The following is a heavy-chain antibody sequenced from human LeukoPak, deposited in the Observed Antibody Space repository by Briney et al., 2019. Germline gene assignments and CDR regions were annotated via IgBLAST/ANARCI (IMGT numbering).Heavy chain of an antibody. CDR3: ARVGVVVPAAIAY. CDR1: GGSFSGYY. D-gene: IGHD2-2*02. J-gene: IGHJ4*02. CDR2: INHSGST. Sequence: SETLSLTCAVYGGSFSGYYWSWIRQPPGKGLEWIGEINHSGSTNYNPSLKSRVTISVDTSKNQFSLKLSSVTAADTAVYYCARVGVVVPAAIAYWGQGTLVTVPS. V-gene: IGHV4-34*01.